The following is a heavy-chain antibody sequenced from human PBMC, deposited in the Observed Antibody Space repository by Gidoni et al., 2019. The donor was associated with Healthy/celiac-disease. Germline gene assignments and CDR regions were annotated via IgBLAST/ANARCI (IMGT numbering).Heavy chain of an antibody. CDR3: ARATGDPHDAFDI. CDR2: ISSSSSTI. V-gene: IGHV3-48*01. CDR1: GFTFSSYS. D-gene: IGHD7-27*01. Sequence: EVQLVESGGGLVQPGGSLRLSCAASGFTFSSYSMNGVRQAPGKGLEWVSYISSSSSTIYYADSGKGRFTISRDNAKNSLYLQMNSLRAEDTAVYYCARATGDPHDAFDIWGQGTMVTVSS. J-gene: IGHJ3*02.